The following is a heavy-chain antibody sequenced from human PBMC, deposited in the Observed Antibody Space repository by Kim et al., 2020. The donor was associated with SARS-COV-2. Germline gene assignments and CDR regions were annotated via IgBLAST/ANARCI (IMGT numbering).Heavy chain of an antibody. D-gene: IGHD3-22*01. J-gene: IGHJ6*02. V-gene: IGHV4-31*03. Sequence: TLSLTCTVSGGSISNGGYYWSWIRQHPGKGLEWIGYIYYSGSTYYNPSLKSRVTISVDTSKNQFSLKVSSVTAADTAVYYCARDRYYYDSSGFYYYGMDVWGQGTTVTVSS. CDR3: ARDRYYYDSSGFYYYGMDV. CDR1: GGSISNGGYY. CDR2: IYYSGST.